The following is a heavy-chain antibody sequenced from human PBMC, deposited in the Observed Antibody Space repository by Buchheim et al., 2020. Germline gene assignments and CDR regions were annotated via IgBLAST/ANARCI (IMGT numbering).Heavy chain of an antibody. CDR2: INPSSGAT. D-gene: IGHD3-22*01. J-gene: IGHJ3*02. CDR1: GFTFSGFY. V-gene: IGHV1-2*02. CDR3: AKRFYDYSGYDLWAFDI. Sequence: QVHLVQSGAEVKKPGASVKVSCKTSGFTFSGFYMHWVRQAPGQGLEWMGWINPSSGATNCAQKFQDRVTMTRDTSINTAYMELTRRRSDDAAVYYWAKRFYDYSGYDLWAFDIGGQET.